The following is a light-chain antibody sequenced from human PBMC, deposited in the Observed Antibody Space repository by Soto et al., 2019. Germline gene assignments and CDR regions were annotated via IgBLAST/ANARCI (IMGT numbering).Light chain of an antibody. CDR1: SSDVGGYNY. CDR2: DVS. V-gene: IGLV2-14*01. J-gene: IGLJ2*01. CDR3: SSYTSSSTGVV. Sequence: QSALTQPAPVSGSPGQSITISCTGTSSDVGGYNYVSWYQQHPGKAPKLMIYDVSNRPSGVSNRFSGSKSGNTASLSISGLQAEDEAHYYCSSYTSSSTGVVFGGGTKLTVL.